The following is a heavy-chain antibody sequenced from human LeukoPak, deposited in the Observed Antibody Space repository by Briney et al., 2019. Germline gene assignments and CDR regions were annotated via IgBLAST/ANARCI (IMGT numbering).Heavy chain of an antibody. J-gene: IGHJ4*02. Sequence: ASVKVSCKASGYTFTGYYMHWVRQAPGQGLEWMGWINPNSGGTNYVQKFQGRVTMTRDTSISTAYMELSRLRSDDTAVYYCARDLSGSYYSYWGQGTLVTVSS. V-gene: IGHV1-2*02. CDR3: ARDLSGSYYSY. CDR2: INPNSGGT. CDR1: GYTFTGYY. D-gene: IGHD1-26*01.